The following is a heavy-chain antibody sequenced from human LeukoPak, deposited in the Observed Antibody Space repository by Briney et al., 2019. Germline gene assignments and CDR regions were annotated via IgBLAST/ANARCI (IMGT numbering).Heavy chain of an antibody. CDR2: INPNSGGT. D-gene: IGHD6-19*01. CDR1: DPNFIGIF. CDR3: ARLKMDSSRDPDC. Sequence: ASVPVTRTASDPNFIGIFKAMVRQAPEPAPEGMGWINPNSGGTNYAQKFQGRVTMTRDTSINTAYMELSRLRFDDTAVYYCARLKMDSSRDPDCWGQGTLVAVSS. V-gene: IGHV1-2*02. J-gene: IGHJ4*02.